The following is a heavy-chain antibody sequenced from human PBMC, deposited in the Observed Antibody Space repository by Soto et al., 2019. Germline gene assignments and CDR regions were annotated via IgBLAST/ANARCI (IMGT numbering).Heavy chain of an antibody. CDR3: ARVTKTYYYGMDV. CDR1: GGSISSGGYS. CDR2: IYHSGST. Sequence: NPSETLSLTCAVSGGSISSGGYSWSWIRQPPGKGLEWIGYIYHSGSTYYNPSLKSRVTISVDRSKNQFSLKLSSVTAADTAVYYCARVTKTYYYGMDVWGQGTTVTVSS. V-gene: IGHV4-30-2*01. J-gene: IGHJ6*02. D-gene: IGHD2-8*01.